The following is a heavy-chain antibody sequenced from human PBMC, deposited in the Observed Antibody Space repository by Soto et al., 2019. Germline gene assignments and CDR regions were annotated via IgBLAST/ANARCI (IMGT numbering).Heavy chain of an antibody. Sequence: ASVKVSCKASGGTFSSYAISWVRQAPGQGLEWMGGIIPIFGTANYAQKFQGRVTITAGESTSTAYMELSSLRSEDTAVYYCARQGAGRRDDFWGGHWSGYYGMAAWGQGTAVTVSS. CDR2: IIPIFGTA. CDR1: GGTFSSYA. V-gene: IGHV1-69*13. CDR3: ARQGAGRRDDFWGGHWSGYYGMAA. D-gene: IGHD3-3*01. J-gene: IGHJ6*02.